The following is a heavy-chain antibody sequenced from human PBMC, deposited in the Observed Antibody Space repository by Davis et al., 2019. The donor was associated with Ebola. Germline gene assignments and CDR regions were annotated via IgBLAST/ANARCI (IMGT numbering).Heavy chain of an antibody. CDR1: GYTFAAHY. V-gene: IGHV1-2*06. CDR3: ARGHTYGRWDDWFDP. D-gene: IGHD1-26*01. J-gene: IGHJ5*02. CDR2: LNPNFGGK. Sequence: ASVKVSCKASGYTFAAHYIHWVRQAPGQGLEWMGRLNPNFGGKIYAQKFQDRVTLTIDTSINTAYLALDSLRSDDTAVYYCARGHTYGRWDDWFDPWGQGTLVTVSS.